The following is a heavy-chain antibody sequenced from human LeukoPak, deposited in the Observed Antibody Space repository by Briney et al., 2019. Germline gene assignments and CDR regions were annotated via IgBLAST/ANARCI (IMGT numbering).Heavy chain of an antibody. D-gene: IGHD2-15*01. CDR1: GFTFSSYA. CDR2: ISSSGGST. CDR3: ARRWVAATNAFDI. Sequence: GGSLGLSCAASGFTFSSYAMSWVRQAPGKGLEWVSAISSSGGSTYYADSVKGRFSISRDNSKNTLYVQMNSLRAEDTAVYYCARRWVAATNAFDIWGQGTMVTVSS. J-gene: IGHJ3*02. V-gene: IGHV3-23*01.